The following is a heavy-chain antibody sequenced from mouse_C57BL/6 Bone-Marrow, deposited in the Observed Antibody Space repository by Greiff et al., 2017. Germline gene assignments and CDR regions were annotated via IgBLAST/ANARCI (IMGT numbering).Heavy chain of an antibody. Sequence: VQLQQPGAELVKPGASVKLSCKASGYTFTSYWMHWVKQRPGQGLEWIGMIHPNSGSTNYNEKFKSKATLTVDKSSSTAYMQLSSLTSEDSAVYYCARTDSNYGWYFDVWGTGTTGTGSS. D-gene: IGHD2-5*01. J-gene: IGHJ1*03. CDR3: ARTDSNYGWYFDV. V-gene: IGHV1-64*01. CDR2: IHPNSGST. CDR1: GYTFTSYW.